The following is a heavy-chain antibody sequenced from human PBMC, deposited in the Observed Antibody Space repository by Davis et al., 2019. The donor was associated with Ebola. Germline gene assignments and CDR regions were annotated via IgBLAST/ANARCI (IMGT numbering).Heavy chain of an antibody. CDR2: ISSTGSNV. J-gene: IGHJ6*03. Sequence: GESLKISCVASGFTLSTYEINWVRQAPGKGLEWVSYISSTGSNVYYADSVKGRFTISRDNAKNTLYLQMNGLRAEDTAIYYCAKGSQFYYYMDVWGKGTTVTASS. CDR1: GFTLSTYE. CDR3: AKGSQFYYYMDV. V-gene: IGHV3-48*03. D-gene: IGHD2-15*01.